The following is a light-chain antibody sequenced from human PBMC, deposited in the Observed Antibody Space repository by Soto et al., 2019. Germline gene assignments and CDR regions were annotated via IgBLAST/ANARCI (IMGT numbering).Light chain of an antibody. J-gene: IGLJ1*01. CDR3: AAWDDSLNVNYV. Sequence: QSVVTHPPSASWTPGQRFTISCSGSISDIVSNTVNWFKQLPGTAPKLLIYSNNQRPSGVPDRFYGYKSGTSASLAISGLQSEDEADYYCAAWDDSLNVNYVFGTGTKVTVL. CDR2: SNN. CDR1: ISDIVSNT. V-gene: IGLV1-44*01.